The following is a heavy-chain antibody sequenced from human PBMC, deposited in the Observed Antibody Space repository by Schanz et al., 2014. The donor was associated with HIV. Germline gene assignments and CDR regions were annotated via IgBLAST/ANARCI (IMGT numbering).Heavy chain of an antibody. D-gene: IGHD5-18*01. CDR3: ARGGRGYNYGDWYFDL. CDR1: GFTFSDYF. Sequence: QVHLVESGGGLVKPGGSLRLSCAASGFTFSDYFMNWIRQAPGKGLEWVAYSSSSGGSIYYADSVRGRFTFSRDSAKNSLSLQMNSLRVEDTAIYYCARGGRGYNYGDWYFDLWGRGTLVTVSS. J-gene: IGHJ2*01. V-gene: IGHV3-11*01. CDR2: SSSSGGSI.